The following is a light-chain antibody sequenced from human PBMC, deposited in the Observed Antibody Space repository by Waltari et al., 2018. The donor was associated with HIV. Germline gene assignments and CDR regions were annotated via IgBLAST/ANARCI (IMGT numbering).Light chain of an antibody. Sequence: DIEMNQFPSALSASLGDSVVITCRESQAISPYWNWYQQKPGNAPVLLVYSAYKLQSGAPSRFRGAGSVRDFSLSITGLQTEDFARYFCQQSYDSPFNFGPGT. CDR3: QQSYDSPFN. J-gene: IGKJ3*01. CDR2: SAY. CDR1: QAISPY. V-gene: IGKV1-39*01.